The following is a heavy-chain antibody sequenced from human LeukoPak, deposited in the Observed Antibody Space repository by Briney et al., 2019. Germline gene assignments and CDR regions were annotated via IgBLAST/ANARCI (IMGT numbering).Heavy chain of an antibody. CDR1: GYTFGGYY. Sequence: ASVNVSCTASGYTFGGYYVHRVRQAPGQGREWMGWLNPNSGGTNYAQKFQGSVTMTRDTSINRAYMELSRLRSDDTAMYYCARAYGSGTNYKDYFDEWGQGTLVTVSS. J-gene: IGHJ4*02. CDR2: LNPNSGGT. D-gene: IGHD3-10*01. V-gene: IGHV1-2*02. CDR3: ARAYGSGTNYKDYFDE.